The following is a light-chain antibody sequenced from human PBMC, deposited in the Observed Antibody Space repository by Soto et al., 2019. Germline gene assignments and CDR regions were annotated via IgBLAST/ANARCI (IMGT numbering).Light chain of an antibody. J-gene: IGKJ5*01. CDR1: QSVGND. Sequence: EVVMRQSPATLSVSPGDRATLSCRASQSVGNDLAWYQQKPGQAPRLLIYDASTRATGIPARFSGSGSGTEFTLTISSLQPEDFATYYCQQANSFPLTFGGGTRLEIK. CDR2: DAS. V-gene: IGKV3-15*01. CDR3: QQANSFPLT.